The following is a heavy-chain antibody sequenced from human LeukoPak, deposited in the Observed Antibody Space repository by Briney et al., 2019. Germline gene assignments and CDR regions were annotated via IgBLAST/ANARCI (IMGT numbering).Heavy chain of an antibody. CDR1: GYTFTGYY. J-gene: IGHJ6*03. CDR3: ARAAIRRIAAAGTVDVGYYYYYYMDV. Sequence: ASVKVSCKASGYTFTGYYMHWVRQAPGQGLEWMGWINPNSGGTNYAQKFQGRVTITADESTSTAYMELSSLRSEDTAVYYCARAAIRRIAAAGTVDVGYYYYYYMDVWGKGTTVTVSS. D-gene: IGHD6-13*01. CDR2: INPNSGGT. V-gene: IGHV1-2*02.